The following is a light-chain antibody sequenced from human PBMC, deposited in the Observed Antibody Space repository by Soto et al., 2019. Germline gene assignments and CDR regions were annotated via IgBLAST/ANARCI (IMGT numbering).Light chain of an antibody. V-gene: IGLV2-14*03. J-gene: IGLJ1*01. CDR2: DVS. CDR3: YSCSRSSGTRYV. CDR1: SSDVGAYNY. Sequence: QSALTQPASVSGSPGQSITISCTGTSSDVGAYNYVSWYQQHPGQAPKLIIYDVSNRPSGVSDRFSGSKSGNTASLTISGLQAEDEADYYCYSCSRSSGTRYVFGTGTKLTVL.